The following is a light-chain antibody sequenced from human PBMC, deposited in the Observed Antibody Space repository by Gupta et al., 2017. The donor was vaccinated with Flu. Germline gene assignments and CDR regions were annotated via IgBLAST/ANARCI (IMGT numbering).Light chain of an antibody. V-gene: IGLV2-14*01. CDR2: EVN. CDR1: SSDIGAYNY. Sequence: QSALIQPASVSGFPGQSITISCTGTSSDIGAYNYVSWYQHYPGKAPKLLICEVNNRPSGVSNRFSGSKSGNTASLTISGLQAEDEADYYCTSYTSTTTLVFGSGTKVTVL. CDR3: TSYTSTTTLV. J-gene: IGLJ1*01.